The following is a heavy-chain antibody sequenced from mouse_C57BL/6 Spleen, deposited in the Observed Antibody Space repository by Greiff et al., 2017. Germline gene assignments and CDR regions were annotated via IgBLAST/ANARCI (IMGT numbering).Heavy chain of an antibody. CDR2: IYPGSGNT. CDR3: ASDYYGSSYGYFDV. D-gene: IGHD1-1*01. V-gene: IGHV1-76*01. Sequence: VHLVESGAELVRPGASVKLSCKASGYTFTDYYINWVKQRPGQGLEWIARIYPGSGNTYYNEKFKGKATLTAEKSSSTAYMQLSSLTSEDSAVYFCASDYYGSSYGYFDVWGTGTTVTVSS. CDR1: GYTFTDYY. J-gene: IGHJ1*03.